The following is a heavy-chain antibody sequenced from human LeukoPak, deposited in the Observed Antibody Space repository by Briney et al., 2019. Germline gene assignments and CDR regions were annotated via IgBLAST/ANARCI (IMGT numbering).Heavy chain of an antibody. V-gene: IGHV1-2*02. CDR3: ARDPLTMIVVAPFHNWFDP. Sequence: ASVKVSCKASGYTFTGYYMHWVRQAPGQGLEWMGWINPNSGGTNYAQKFQGRVTMTRDTSISTAYMELSRLRSDDTAVYYCARDPLTMIVVAPFHNWFDPWGQGTLVTVSS. CDR1: GYTFTGYY. CDR2: INPNSGGT. J-gene: IGHJ5*02. D-gene: IGHD3-22*01.